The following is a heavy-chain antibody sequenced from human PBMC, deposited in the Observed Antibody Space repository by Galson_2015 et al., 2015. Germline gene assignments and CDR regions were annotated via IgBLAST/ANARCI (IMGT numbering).Heavy chain of an antibody. D-gene: IGHD3-3*01. CDR1: RGPIYSGDFW. Sequence: SAPPSPPLTVSRGPIYSGDFWWGLVRPPPGEGQGWGWGIYFYGSTHYKPSLESRVTIFGDTSKNQFSLKLNSVTAADTAVYYCARLGVKDGKVLFDYWGQGTLVTVSS. J-gene: IGHJ4*02. CDR2: IYFYGST. CDR3: ARLGVKDGKVLFDY. V-gene: IGHV4-39*01.